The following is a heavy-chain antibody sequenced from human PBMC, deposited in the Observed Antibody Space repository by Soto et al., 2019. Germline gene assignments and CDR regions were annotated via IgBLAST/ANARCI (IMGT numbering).Heavy chain of an antibody. J-gene: IGHJ6*01. CDR2: ISSSSSYI. CDR3: ARDRQDIVVVPAAISFSYGMEV. CDR1: GFTFSSYS. Sequence: GGSLRLSCAASGFTFSSYSMNWVRQAPGKGLEWVSSISSSSSYIYYADSVKGRFTISRDNAKNSLYLQMNSLRAEDTAVYYCARDRQDIVVVPAAISFSYGMEVWGQGTTVTVSS. D-gene: IGHD2-2*01. V-gene: IGHV3-21*01.